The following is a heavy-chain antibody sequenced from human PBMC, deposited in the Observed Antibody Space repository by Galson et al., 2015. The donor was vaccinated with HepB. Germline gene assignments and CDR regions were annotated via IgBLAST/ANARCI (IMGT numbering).Heavy chain of an antibody. Sequence: SLRLSCAVSGFTFNVYAMGWVLQAPGEGLEWVSVICGSGGRTYYADSVKGRFTISRDNSKNTLYLQMISLRAEDTAVYYCAKDGRRRDGYTGTLDYWGQGTLVTVSS. D-gene: IGHD5-24*01. CDR1: GFTFNVYA. V-gene: IGHV3-23*01. J-gene: IGHJ4*02. CDR2: ICGSGGRT. CDR3: AKDGRRRDGYTGTLDY.